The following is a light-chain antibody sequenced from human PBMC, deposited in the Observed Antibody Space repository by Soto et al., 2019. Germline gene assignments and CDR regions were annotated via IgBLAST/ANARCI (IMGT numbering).Light chain of an antibody. J-gene: IGKJ3*01. CDR2: DAS. CDR3: QQRTNWPRFT. V-gene: IGKV3-11*01. Sequence: ETVLTQSPATLSLSPGERATLSCRASQNIDNYLAWYQQKPGQPPRPLIYDASNRATGVPARFSGSGSGTNFTLTISSLEPEDSAVYYCQQRTNWPRFTFGPGTKVEFK. CDR1: QNIDNY.